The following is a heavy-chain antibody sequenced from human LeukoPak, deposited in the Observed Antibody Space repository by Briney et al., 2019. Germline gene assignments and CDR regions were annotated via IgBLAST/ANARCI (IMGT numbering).Heavy chain of an antibody. J-gene: IGHJ5*02. Sequence: GGSLRLSCAASGFTFSSFAMTWVRQAPGKGLEWVSSITGTHYTTYNTDSVKGRFTISRDNSKNTLYLQMNSLRADDTAVYYCTKDPNGDDVGAFVPWGQATLVTVSS. CDR1: GFTFSSFA. D-gene: IGHD4-17*01. CDR3: TKDPNGDDVGAFVP. CDR2: ITGTHYTT. V-gene: IGHV3-23*01.